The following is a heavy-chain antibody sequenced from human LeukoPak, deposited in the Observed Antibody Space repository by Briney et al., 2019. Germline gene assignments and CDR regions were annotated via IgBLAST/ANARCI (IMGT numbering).Heavy chain of an antibody. CDR2: INPNSGGT. Sequence: GASVKVSCKASGYTFTRYYVNWVRQAPGQGLEWMGWINPNSGGTNYAQKLQGRVTMTAETSTGTAYMDLRNLRFDDTAVYFCARSGRGTYYYFDLWGQGTLVTVSS. CDR1: GYTFTRYY. D-gene: IGHD1-26*01. J-gene: IGHJ4*02. V-gene: IGHV1-2*02. CDR3: ARSGRGTYYYFDL.